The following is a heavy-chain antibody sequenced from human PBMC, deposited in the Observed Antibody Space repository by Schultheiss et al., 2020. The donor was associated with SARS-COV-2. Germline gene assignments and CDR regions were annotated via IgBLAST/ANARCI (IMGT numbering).Heavy chain of an antibody. CDR1: GGSFSGYY. V-gene: IGHV4-34*01. Sequence: SETLSLTCAVYGGSFSGYYWSWIRQHPGKGLEWIGYIYYSGSTNYNPSLKSRVTISVDTSKNQFSLKLSSVTAADTAVYYCARGGADNWNYDAFDIWGQGTMVTVSS. D-gene: IGHD1-7*01. CDR3: ARGGADNWNYDAFDI. CDR2: IYYSGST. J-gene: IGHJ3*02.